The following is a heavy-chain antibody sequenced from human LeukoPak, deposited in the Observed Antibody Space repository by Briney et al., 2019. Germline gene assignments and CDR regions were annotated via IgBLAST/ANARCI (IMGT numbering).Heavy chain of an antibody. CDR2: IIPIFGTA. J-gene: IGHJ5*02. V-gene: IGHV1-69*13. Sequence: RASVKVSCKASGGTFSSYAISWVRQAPGQGLEWMGGIIPIFGTANYAQKFQGRVTITADESTSTAYMELSRLRSDDTAVYYCARDAVLTGYYVNWFDPWGQGTLVTVSS. CDR3: ARDAVLTGYYVNWFDP. D-gene: IGHD3-9*01. CDR1: GGTFSSYA.